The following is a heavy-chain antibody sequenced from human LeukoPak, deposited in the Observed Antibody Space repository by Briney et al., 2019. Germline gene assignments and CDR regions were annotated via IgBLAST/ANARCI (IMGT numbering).Heavy chain of an antibody. Sequence: ASVKVSCKASGYTFTGYYMHWVRQAPGQGLEWMGWINPNSGGTNYAQKFQGRVTMTRDTSISTAYMELSRLRSDDTAVYYCARDGVPSDFWSGYYRLDFDYWGQGTPVTVSS. CDR1: GYTFTGYY. V-gene: IGHV1-2*02. CDR2: INPNSGGT. CDR3: ARDGVPSDFWSGYYRLDFDY. J-gene: IGHJ4*02. D-gene: IGHD3-3*01.